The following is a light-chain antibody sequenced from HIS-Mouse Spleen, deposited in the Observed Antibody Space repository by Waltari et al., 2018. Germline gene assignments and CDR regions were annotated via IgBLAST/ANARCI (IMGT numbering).Light chain of an antibody. CDR1: AFPTKY. V-gene: IGLV3-10*01. CDR2: EDS. CDR3: YSTDSSGNHRV. Sequence: SYELTQPPSVSVSPGQPARITCSGDAFPTKYAYWYQQKSGQAPVLVIYEDSKRPSGIPERFSGSSSGTMATLTISGAKVEDEADYYCYSTDSSGNHRVFGGGTKLTVL. J-gene: IGLJ2*01.